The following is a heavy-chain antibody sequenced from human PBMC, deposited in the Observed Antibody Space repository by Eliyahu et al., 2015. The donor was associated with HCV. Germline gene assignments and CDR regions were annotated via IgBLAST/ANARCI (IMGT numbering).Heavy chain of an antibody. D-gene: IGHD6-13*01. CDR2: ISWNSGSI. CDR3: AKGVWGTAAAGRRIAKEFDY. Sequence: EVQLVESGGGLVQPGRSLRLSCAAXGFTFDDYAMHWVRQAPGKGLEWVSGISWNSGSIGYADSVKGRFTISRDNAKNSLYLQMNSLRAEDTALYYCAKGVWGTAAAGRRIAKEFDYWGQGTLVTVSS. CDR1: GFTFDDYA. V-gene: IGHV3-9*01. J-gene: IGHJ4*02.